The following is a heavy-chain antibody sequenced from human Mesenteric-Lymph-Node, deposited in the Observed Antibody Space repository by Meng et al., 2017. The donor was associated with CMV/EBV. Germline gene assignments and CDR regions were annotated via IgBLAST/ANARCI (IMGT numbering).Heavy chain of an antibody. V-gene: IGHV4-39*07. J-gene: IGHJ6*02. CDR1: GGSISSSSYY. CDR3: ARDRESSTWGDYYYYGMDV. CDR2: IYYSGST. Sequence: GSLRLSCTVSGGSISSSSYYWGWIRQPPGKGLEWIGSIYYSGSTYYNPSLKSRVTISADTSKTQFSLRLTSVTAADTAVYYCARDRESSTWGDYYYYGMDVWGQGTTVTVSS. D-gene: IGHD3-16*01.